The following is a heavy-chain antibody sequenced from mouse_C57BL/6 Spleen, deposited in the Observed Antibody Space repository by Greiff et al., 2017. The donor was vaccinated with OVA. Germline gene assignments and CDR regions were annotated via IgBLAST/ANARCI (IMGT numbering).Heavy chain of an antibody. J-gene: IGHJ3*01. CDR3: ARYGNWFAD. V-gene: IGHV1-69*01. CDR1: GYTFTSYW. CDR2: IDPSDSYT. Sequence: QVQLQQPGAELVMPGASVKLSCKASGYTFTSYWMHWVKQRPGQGLEWIGEIDPSDSYTNYNQKFKGKSTLTVDKSSSTAYMQLSSLTSEDSAVYYCARYGNWFADWGQGTLVTVSA. D-gene: IGHD2-1*01.